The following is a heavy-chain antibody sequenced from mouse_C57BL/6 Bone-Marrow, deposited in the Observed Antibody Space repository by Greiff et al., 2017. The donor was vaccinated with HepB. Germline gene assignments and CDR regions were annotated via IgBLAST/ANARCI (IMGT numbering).Heavy chain of an antibody. Sequence: VQLKESGGDLVKPGGSLKLSCAASGFTFTSYGMSWVRQTPDKRLEWVATISSGGSYTYYPHSVKGRSTISRDNATNTLYLQMRSLKSEDTAMYYCAGHDGPHFDYWGQGTTLTVSS. J-gene: IGHJ2*01. D-gene: IGHD2-3*01. CDR1: GFTFTSYG. V-gene: IGHV5-6*01. CDR3: AGHDGPHFDY. CDR2: ISSGGSYT.